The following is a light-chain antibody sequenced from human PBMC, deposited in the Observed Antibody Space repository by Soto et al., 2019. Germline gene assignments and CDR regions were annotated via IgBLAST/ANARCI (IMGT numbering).Light chain of an antibody. V-gene: IGLV1-40*01. CDR1: SSNIGAGYD. Sequence: QSVLAQPPSVSGAPGQKVTISCTGSSSNIGAGYDLHWYQQLPGTAPNLLLYGNTNRLSGVPDRFSGSKSGTSASLAITGLQAEDEADYYCQSYDSSLSAYVFGTGTKVTVL. J-gene: IGLJ1*01. CDR2: GNT. CDR3: QSYDSSLSAYV.